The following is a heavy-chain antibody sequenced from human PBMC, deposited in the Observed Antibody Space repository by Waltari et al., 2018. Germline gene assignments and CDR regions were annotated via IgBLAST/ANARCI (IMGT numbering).Heavy chain of an antibody. CDR2: IYPGDSDT. CDR3: ARPYYDILTGYGAYFDY. D-gene: IGHD3-9*01. CDR1: GYSFTSYW. V-gene: IGHV5-51*03. Sequence: EVQLVQSGAEVKKPGESLKISCKGSGYSFTSYWIGWVRQMPGKGLEWMGIIYPGDSDTRYSPSFQGKVTISADKSISTAYLQWSSLKASDTAMYYCARPYYDILTGYGAYFDYWGQGTLVTVSS. J-gene: IGHJ4*02.